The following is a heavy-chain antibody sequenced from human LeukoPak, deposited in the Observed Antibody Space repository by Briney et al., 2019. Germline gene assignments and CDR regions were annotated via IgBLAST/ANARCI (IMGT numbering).Heavy chain of an antibody. J-gene: IGHJ6*02. CDR3: ARDYGSGSYDYYHGMDV. Sequence: ASVKVSCKASGYTFTSYYMHWVRQAPGQGLEWMGIINPSGGSTSYAQKFQGRVTMTRDTSTSTVCIELSSLRSEDTAVYYCARDYGSGSYDYYHGMDVWGQGTTVTVSS. D-gene: IGHD3-10*01. CDR1: GYTFTSYY. V-gene: IGHV1-46*01. CDR2: INPSGGST.